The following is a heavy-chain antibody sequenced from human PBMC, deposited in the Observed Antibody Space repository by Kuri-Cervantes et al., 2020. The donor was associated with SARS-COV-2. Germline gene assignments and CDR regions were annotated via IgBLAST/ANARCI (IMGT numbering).Heavy chain of an antibody. CDR2: IYYSGST. Sequence: SETLSLTCTVSGGSISSGDYYWSWIRQPPGKGLEWIGYIYYSGSTYYNPSLKSRVTISVDTSKNQFSLKLSSVTAADTAVYYCAREADYYDSSGYQVDWFDPWGQGTLVTVSS. CDR1: GGSISSGDYY. V-gene: IGHV4-30-4*08. D-gene: IGHD3-22*01. J-gene: IGHJ5*02. CDR3: AREADYYDSSGYQVDWFDP.